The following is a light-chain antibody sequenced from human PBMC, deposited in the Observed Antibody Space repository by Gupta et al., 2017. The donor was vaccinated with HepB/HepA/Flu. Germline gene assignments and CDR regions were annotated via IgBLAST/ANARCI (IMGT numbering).Light chain of an antibody. CDR3: PQYGSSYT. V-gene: IGKV3-20*01. Sequence: EIVLTQSPGTLSLSPGERAPLSCRASQSVSSSYLAWYQQKPGQAPRLLIYGASSRATGIPDRFSGSGSGTDFTLTSSRLEPEDFALYYCPQYGSSYTFGQGTKLEIK. CDR1: QSVSSSY. J-gene: IGKJ2*01. CDR2: GAS.